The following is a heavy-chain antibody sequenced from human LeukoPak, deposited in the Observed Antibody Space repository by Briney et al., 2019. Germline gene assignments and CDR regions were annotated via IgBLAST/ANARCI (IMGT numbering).Heavy chain of an antibody. CDR1: GFTFSASG. CDR2: IRYDGSNK. Sequence: GGSLRLSCAASGFTFSASGMHWVRQAPGKGLEWVTFIRYDGSNKYYTDSVKGRFSISRDNSKNTLYLEMNSLRAEDTAVYYCAKDPTIFASHGYYMDVWGKGTTVTVSS. J-gene: IGHJ6*03. CDR3: AKDPTIFASHGYYMDV. D-gene: IGHD3-3*01. V-gene: IGHV3-30*02.